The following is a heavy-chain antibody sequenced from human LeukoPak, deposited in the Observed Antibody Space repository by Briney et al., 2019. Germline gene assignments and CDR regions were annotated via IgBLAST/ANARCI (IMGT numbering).Heavy chain of an antibody. CDR1: GDSVSSNSVA. V-gene: IGHV6-1*01. CDR2: TYCRSKWYN. D-gene: IGHD6-6*01. J-gene: IGHJ4*02. Sequence: SQTLSLTCAISGDSVSSNSVAWNWIRQSPSRGLEWLGRTYCRSKWYNDYAVSVQSRITINPDTSKNQFSLQLNSVTPEDTAVYYCASSSSSSGFDYWGQGTLVTVSS. CDR3: ASSSSSSGFDY.